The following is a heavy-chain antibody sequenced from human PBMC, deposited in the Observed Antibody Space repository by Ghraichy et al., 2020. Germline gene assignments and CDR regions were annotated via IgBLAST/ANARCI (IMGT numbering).Heavy chain of an antibody. CDR2: INHSGTT. CDR1: VGSFSGYY. D-gene: IGHD2-2*01. J-gene: IGHJ4*02. V-gene: IGHV4-34*01. Sequence: SQTLSLTYAVYVGSFSGYYWSWIRQPPGKGLEWIGEINHSGTTNYNPSLKSRVTISVDTSKNQFSLKLSSVTAADTAGYYCSRGLRRYCSSTICYPPSDYSKYVGSRYWGQGTLVTVSS. CDR3: SRGLRRYCSSTICYPPSDYSKYVGSRY.